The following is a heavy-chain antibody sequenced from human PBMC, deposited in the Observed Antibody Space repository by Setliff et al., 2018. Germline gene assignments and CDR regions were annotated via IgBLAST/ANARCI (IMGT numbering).Heavy chain of an antibody. CDR3: AREQWLDPPGYYYMDV. CDR1: GGSISSYY. D-gene: IGHD6-19*01. J-gene: IGHJ6*03. V-gene: IGHV4-4*07. Sequence: SETLSLTCTVSGGSISSYYWSWIRQPAGKGLEWIGHIYIGGSANYNPSLKSRVTMSIDTSKNQFSLKLSSVTAADMAVYYCAREQWLDPPGYYYMDVWAKGITVTVSS. CDR2: IYIGGSA.